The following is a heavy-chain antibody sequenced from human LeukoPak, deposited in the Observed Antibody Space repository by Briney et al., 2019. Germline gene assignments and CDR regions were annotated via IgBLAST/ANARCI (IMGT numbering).Heavy chain of an antibody. CDR1: GFTFSNAR. CDR3: TTERWQWRYPKDYYYYYMDV. Sequence: AGGSLRLSCAASGFTFSNARMSWVRQAPGKGLEWVGRIKSKTDGGTTDYAAPVKGRFTISRDDSKNTLYLQMNSLKTEDTAVYYCTTERWQWRYPKDYYYYYMDVWGKGTTVTISS. CDR2: IKSKTDGGTT. D-gene: IGHD6-19*01. J-gene: IGHJ6*03. V-gene: IGHV3-15*01.